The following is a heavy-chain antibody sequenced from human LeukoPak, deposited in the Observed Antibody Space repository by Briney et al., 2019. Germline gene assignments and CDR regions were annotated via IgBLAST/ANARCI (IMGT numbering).Heavy chain of an antibody. CDR2: IYTSGTT. Sequence: SETLSLTCTVSGYSISSSYYWSWIRQPAGKGLEWIGRIYTSGTTHYNPSLKSRVTISVDTSKNQFSLKLSSVTAADTAVYYCARAGGNFDYWGQGTLVTVSS. J-gene: IGHJ4*02. V-gene: IGHV4-61*02. CDR3: ARAGGNFDY. CDR1: GYSISSSYY. D-gene: IGHD3-16*01.